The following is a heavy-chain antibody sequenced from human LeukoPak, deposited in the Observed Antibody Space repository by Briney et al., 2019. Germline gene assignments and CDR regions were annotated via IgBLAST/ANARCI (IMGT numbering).Heavy chain of an antibody. Sequence: GGSLRLSCAPSGFTFSSYAMSWVRQAPGKGLEWVSAISGSGGSTYYADSVKGRFTISRDNSKNSLYLQMNSLRAEDTAVYYCAKRGSDYSDYAAKYFDYWGQGTLVTVSS. CDR2: ISGSGGST. CDR3: AKRGSDYSDYAAKYFDY. V-gene: IGHV3-23*01. D-gene: IGHD4-11*01. J-gene: IGHJ4*02. CDR1: GFTFSSYA.